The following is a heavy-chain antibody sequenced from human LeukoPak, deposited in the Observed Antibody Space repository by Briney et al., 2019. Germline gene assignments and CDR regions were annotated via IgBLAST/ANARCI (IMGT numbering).Heavy chain of an antibody. D-gene: IGHD4-17*01. CDR3: ARAAGGYGDYHLPPTAENWFDP. CDR2: INHSGST. CDR1: GGSFSGYY. J-gene: IGHJ5*02. Sequence: PSETLSLTCAVYGGSFSGYYWSWIRQPPGKGLEWIGEINHSGSTNYNPSLKSRVTISVDTSKNQFSLKLSSVTAADTAVYYCARAAGGYGDYHLPPTAENWFDPWGQGTLVTVSS. V-gene: IGHV4-34*01.